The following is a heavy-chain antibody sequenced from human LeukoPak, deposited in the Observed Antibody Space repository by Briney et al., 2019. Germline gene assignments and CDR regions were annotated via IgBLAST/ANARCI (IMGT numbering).Heavy chain of an antibody. Sequence: GGSLRLSCAASGFTFSSYAMHWVRQAPGKGLEYVSAISSNGGSTYYANSVKGRFTISRDNSKNTLYLQMGSLRAEDMAVYYCARDVWGCSGGSCYYDYWGQGTLVTVSP. D-gene: IGHD2-15*01. CDR1: GFTFSSYA. CDR2: ISSNGGST. V-gene: IGHV3-64*01. CDR3: ARDVWGCSGGSCYYDY. J-gene: IGHJ4*02.